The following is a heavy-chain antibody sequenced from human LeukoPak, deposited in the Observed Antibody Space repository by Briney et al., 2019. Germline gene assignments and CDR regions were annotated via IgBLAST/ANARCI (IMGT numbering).Heavy chain of an antibody. D-gene: IGHD5-18*01. CDR3: AKYSSGYDLDY. V-gene: IGHV4-4*02. Sequence: PSETLSLTCAVSGASISSSDWWGWVRQPPGKGLEWIGEVYHSGSTNYNPSLKSRIIISVDTSKNQFSLKLSSVTAADTAVYYCAKYSSGYDLDYWGPGTLVTVSS. CDR2: VYHSGST. CDR1: GASISSSDW. J-gene: IGHJ4*02.